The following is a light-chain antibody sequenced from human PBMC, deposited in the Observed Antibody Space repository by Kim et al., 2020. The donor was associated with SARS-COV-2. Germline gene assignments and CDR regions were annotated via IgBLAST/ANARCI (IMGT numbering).Light chain of an antibody. CDR1: QSVSSN. CDR2: GAS. Sequence: GERATLSCRASQSVSSNLAWYQQKPGQAPRLLIYGASTRATGIPARFSGSGSGTEFTLTISSLQSEDFAVYYCQQYNNWPPRSTYTFGQGTKLEI. CDR3: QQYNNWPPRSTYT. V-gene: IGKV3-15*01. J-gene: IGKJ2*01.